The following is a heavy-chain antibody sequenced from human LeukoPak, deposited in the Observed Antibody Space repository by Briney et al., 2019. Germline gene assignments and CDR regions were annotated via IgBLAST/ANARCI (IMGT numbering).Heavy chain of an antibody. CDR3: ARAGRSGPTGAFDI. Sequence: GGSLRLSCAASGFTFSSYSMNWVRQAPGKGLEWVSSISSSSSYIYYADSVKGRFTISRDNAKNSLYLQMNSLRAEDTAVYYCARAGRSGPTGAFDIWGQGTMVTVSS. J-gene: IGHJ3*02. V-gene: IGHV3-21*04. CDR2: ISSSSSYI. D-gene: IGHD6-19*01. CDR1: GFTFSSYS.